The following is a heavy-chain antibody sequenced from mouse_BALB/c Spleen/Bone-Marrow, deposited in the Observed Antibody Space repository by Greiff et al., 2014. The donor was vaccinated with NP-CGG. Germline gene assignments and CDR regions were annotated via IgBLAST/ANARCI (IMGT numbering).Heavy chain of an antibody. Sequence: EVQLVESGGGLVQPGGSLKLSCAASGFTFSSYTVSWVRLTPEKRLEWVAYISNGGGNTYYADPVKGRFTISRDNAKNTLYLQMSSLKSEDTALYYCARRDGTYYFDYWGQGTTLTVSS. V-gene: IGHV5-12-2*01. CDR2: ISNGGGNT. J-gene: IGHJ2*01. CDR1: GFTFSSYT. D-gene: IGHD4-1*01. CDR3: ARRDGTYYFDY.